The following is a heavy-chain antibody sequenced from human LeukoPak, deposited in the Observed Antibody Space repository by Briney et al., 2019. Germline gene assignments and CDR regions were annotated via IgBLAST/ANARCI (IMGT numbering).Heavy chain of an antibody. D-gene: IGHD3-22*01. CDR2: IRYDGSNK. CDR1: GFTFSSYG. CDR3: ASQTLNYYDSSGYSRRGGNGAFDI. J-gene: IGHJ3*02. V-gene: IGHV3-30*02. Sequence: PGGSLRLSCAASGFTFSSYGMYWVRQAPGKGLEWVAFIRYDGSNKYYAASVKGRFTISRDNAKNSLYLQMNSLRAEDTAVSYCASQTLNYYDSSGYSRRGGNGAFDIWGQGTMVTVSS.